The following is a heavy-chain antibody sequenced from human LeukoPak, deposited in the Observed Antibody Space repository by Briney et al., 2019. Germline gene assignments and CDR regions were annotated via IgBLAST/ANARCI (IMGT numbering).Heavy chain of an antibody. CDR3: ASAKGYYDSSALDY. Sequence: IYPGDSDTRYSPSFQGQVTISADKSISTAYLQWSSLKASDTAMYYCASAKGYYDSSALDYWGQGTLVTVSS. J-gene: IGHJ4*02. D-gene: IGHD3-22*01. V-gene: IGHV5-51*01. CDR2: IYPGDSDT.